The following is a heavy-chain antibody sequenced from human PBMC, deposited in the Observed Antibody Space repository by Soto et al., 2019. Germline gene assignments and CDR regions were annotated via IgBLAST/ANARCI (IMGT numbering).Heavy chain of an antibody. CDR1: GFTFSSYW. CDR2: IESDGSSP. V-gene: IGHV3-74*01. J-gene: IGHJ5*02. CDR3: AKSIWFDP. Sequence: GGSLRLSCAASGFTFSSYWMPWVRQAPGKGLVWVSRIESDGSSPIYADSVKGRFTISRDNAKNTLYLQMNSLRAEDTAVYYCAKSIWFDPWGQGTLVTVSS.